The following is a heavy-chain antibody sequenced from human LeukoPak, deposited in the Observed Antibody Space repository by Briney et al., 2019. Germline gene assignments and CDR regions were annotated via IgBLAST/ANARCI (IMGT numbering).Heavy chain of an antibody. Sequence: ASVKVSCKASGYTFTSYYMHWVRQAPGQGLEWMGWINPNSGGTKYAQKFQGRVTMTTDTSTSTAYMELRSLRSDDTAVYYCARGGALIVATDAFDIWGQGTMVTVSS. V-gene: IGHV1-2*02. J-gene: IGHJ3*02. CDR2: INPNSGGT. CDR3: ARGGALIVATDAFDI. CDR1: GYTFTSYY. D-gene: IGHD5-12*01.